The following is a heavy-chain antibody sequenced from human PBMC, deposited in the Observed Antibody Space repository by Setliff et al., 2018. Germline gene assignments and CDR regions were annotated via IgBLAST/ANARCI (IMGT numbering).Heavy chain of an antibody. D-gene: IGHD3-22*01. CDR3: AREGSSGYFVDY. CDR1: GGSISSHY. V-gene: IGHV4-59*11. Sequence: PSETLSLTCTVSGGSISSHYWSWIRQPPGKGLEWIGSIYYSGSTNYNPSLKSRVTISVDTSKNQFSLKLSSVTAADTAVYYCAREGSSGYFVDYWGQGTLVTVSS. CDR2: IYYSGST. J-gene: IGHJ4*02.